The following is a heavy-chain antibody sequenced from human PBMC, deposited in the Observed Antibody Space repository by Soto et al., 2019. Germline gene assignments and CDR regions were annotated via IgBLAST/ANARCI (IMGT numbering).Heavy chain of an antibody. CDR1: GGTFSSYA. Sequence: SVKVSCKASGGTFSSYAISWVRQAPGQGLEWMGGIIPIFGTANYAQKFQGRVTITADGSTSTAYMELSSLRSEDTAVYYCASIDPSGLPYFDYWGQGTLVTVSS. CDR3: ASIDPSGLPYFDY. D-gene: IGHD5-12*01. J-gene: IGHJ4*02. CDR2: IIPIFGTA. V-gene: IGHV1-69*13.